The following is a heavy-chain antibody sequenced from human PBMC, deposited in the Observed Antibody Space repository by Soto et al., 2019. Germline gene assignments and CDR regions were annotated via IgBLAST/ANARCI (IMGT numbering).Heavy chain of an antibody. J-gene: IGHJ4*02. CDR2: IYYSGST. V-gene: IGHV4-30-4*01. Sequence: QVQLQESGPGLVKPSQTLSLTCTVSGGSISSGDYYWSWIRQPPGKGLEWIGYIYYSGSTYYNPSHKSRVTISVDTSKNQCSLKLSSVTAADTAVYYCARAGGVVAATLLDYWGQGTLVTVSS. CDR1: GGSISSGDYY. D-gene: IGHD2-15*01. CDR3: ARAGGVVAATLLDY.